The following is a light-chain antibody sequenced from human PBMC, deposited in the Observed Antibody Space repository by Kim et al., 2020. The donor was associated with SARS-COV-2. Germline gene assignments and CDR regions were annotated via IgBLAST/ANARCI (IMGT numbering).Light chain of an antibody. CDR2: DNN. CDR1: NSNIVNNY. CDR3: GTWDSSLSARV. V-gene: IGLV1-51*01. J-gene: IGLJ3*02. Sequence: GQMVTISCSGNNSNIVNNYVSWYQQLPGTAPKLLIYDNNKRPSGIPDRFSGSKSGTSATLGITGLQTGDEADYYCGTWDSSLSARVFGGGTQLTVL.